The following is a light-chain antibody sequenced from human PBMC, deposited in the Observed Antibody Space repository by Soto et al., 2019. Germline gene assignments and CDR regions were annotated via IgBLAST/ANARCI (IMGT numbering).Light chain of an antibody. CDR3: QQRSNWPRLT. CDR1: QSVSSY. CDR2: DAS. V-gene: IGKV3-11*01. Sequence: EIVLTQSPATLSLSPGERATLSCRASQSVSSYLAWYQQKPGQAPRLLIYDASNRATGIPARFSGSGSGTYFPLTISSLEPEDFAVYYCQQRSNWPRLTFGGGTKVEIK. J-gene: IGKJ4*01.